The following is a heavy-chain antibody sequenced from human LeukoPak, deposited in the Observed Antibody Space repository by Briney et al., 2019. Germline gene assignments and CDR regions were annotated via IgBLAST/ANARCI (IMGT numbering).Heavy chain of an antibody. J-gene: IGHJ4*02. D-gene: IGHD5-24*01. Sequence: GGSLRISCAASGFMFDDYAMHWVRQVPGRGLEWVPLISGDGVSSFYADSVRGRFTISRDNNNNSLSLQMHSLTAEDTAFYYCAREQFSHTSNYFDNWGQGILVTVSS. CDR3: AREQFSHTSNYFDN. CDR1: GFMFDDYA. CDR2: ISGDGVSS. V-gene: IGHV3-43*02.